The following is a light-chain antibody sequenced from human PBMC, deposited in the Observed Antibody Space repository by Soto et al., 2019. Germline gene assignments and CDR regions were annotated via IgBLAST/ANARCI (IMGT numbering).Light chain of an antibody. CDR1: QSISSW. Sequence: DIQMTQSPSTLSASVGDRVTITCRASQSISSWLAWYQQKPGKAPKLLIYDASSLESGVPSCFSVSGSGTECTLSISSMQPDDFATYYCQQYNSYSLTFGQGTKLDIK. CDR2: DAS. J-gene: IGKJ2*01. V-gene: IGKV1-5*01. CDR3: QQYNSYSLT.